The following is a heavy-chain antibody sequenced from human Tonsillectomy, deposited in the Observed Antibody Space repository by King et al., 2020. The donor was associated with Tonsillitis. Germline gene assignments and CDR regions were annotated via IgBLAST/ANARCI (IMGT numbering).Heavy chain of an antibody. CDR3: ARDIRSYYGSGV. CDR1: GFTFSSYA. J-gene: IGHJ4*02. Sequence: VQLVESGGGVVQPGRSLRLSCAASGFTFSSYAMHWVRQAPGKGLEWVAGISYDGSNKYYADSVKGRFTISRDNSKNTLYLQMNSLRAEDTAVYYCARDIRSYYGSGVWGQGTLVTVSS. CDR2: ISYDGSNK. D-gene: IGHD3-10*01. V-gene: IGHV3-30-3*01.